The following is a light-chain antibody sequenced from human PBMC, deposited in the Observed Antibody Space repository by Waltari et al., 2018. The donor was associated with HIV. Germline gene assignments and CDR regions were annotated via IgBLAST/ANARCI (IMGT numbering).Light chain of an antibody. Sequence: QSALTQPASVSGSPGPSITTPCTGTSTDVGAYNYYSWYQQHPGKAPKRMMYEVSNRSSWVSTRFSGSKSGNKDSLTISGLQDEDEADDYCSSYTSSNALVVFGGGTKLTVL. CDR1: STDVGAYNY. V-gene: IGLV2-14*01. CDR2: EVS. J-gene: IGLJ2*01. CDR3: SSYTSSNALVV.